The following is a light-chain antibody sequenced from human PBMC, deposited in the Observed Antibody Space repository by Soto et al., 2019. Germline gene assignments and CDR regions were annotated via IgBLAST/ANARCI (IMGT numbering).Light chain of an antibody. CDR3: QQDYNLPPIT. CDR1: QGISSY. J-gene: IGKJ5*01. Sequence: IQLTQSPSSLSASVGDRVTITCRASQGISSYLAWYQQKPGKAPKLLIYAASTLQSGVPSRFSGSGSGTDFTLTISSLQPEDFETYYCQQDYNLPPITFGQGTRLEIK. V-gene: IGKV1-9*01. CDR2: AAS.